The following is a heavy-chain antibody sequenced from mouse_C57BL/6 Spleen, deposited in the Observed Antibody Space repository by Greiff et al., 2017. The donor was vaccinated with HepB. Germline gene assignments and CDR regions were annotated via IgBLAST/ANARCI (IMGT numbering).Heavy chain of an antibody. D-gene: IGHD2-2*01. J-gene: IGHJ3*01. CDR2: IDPETGGT. V-gene: IGHV1-15*01. CDR3: ARSFYDCYPAWFAY. CDR1: GYTFTDYE. Sequence: VQLQQSGAELVRPGASVTLSCKASGYTFTDYEMHWVKQTPVHGLEWIGAIDPETGGTAYNQKFKGKAILTADKSSSTAYMELRSLTSEDSAVYYCARSFYDCYPAWFAYWGQGTLVTVSA.